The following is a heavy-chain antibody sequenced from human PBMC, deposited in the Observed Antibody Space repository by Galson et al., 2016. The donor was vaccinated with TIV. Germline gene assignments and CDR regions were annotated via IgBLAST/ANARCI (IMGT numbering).Heavy chain of an antibody. CDR1: GESIGRSDYY. D-gene: IGHD2-8*01. Sequence: LSLTCGVSGESIGRSDYYWSWIRQNPGKGLEWIGYIYGSGSPYYNSALKRRVTMSVDTYKNQFSLKLTSMTAADTAVYYCVRETKRGVWFDPWGKGSLVTVSS. V-gene: IGHV4-31*11. CDR3: VRETKRGVWFDP. J-gene: IGHJ5*02. CDR2: IYGSGSP.